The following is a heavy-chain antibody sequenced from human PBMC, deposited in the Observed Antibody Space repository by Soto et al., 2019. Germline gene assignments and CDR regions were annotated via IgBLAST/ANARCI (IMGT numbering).Heavy chain of an antibody. J-gene: IGHJ5*02. CDR3: SQLPRYTVPPPSES. CDR1: GFIFGSYG. Sequence: VPLVESGGCGVQPGRSLRLSCVASGFIFGSYGMHWVRQAPGKGLEWVAVISYDGTNKYYTDSVKGRFTISRDNSKNTLFLQMNSLRAEDTAVYYCSQLPRYTVPPPSESWGKGTLVTVSS. CDR2: ISYDGTNK. V-gene: IGHV3-30*18. D-gene: IGHD4-17*01.